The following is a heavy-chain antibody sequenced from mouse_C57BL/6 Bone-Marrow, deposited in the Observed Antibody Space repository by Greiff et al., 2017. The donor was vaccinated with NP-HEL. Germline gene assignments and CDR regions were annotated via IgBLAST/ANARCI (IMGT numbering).Heavy chain of an antibody. CDR2: INPSTGGT. V-gene: IGHV1-42*01. CDR1: GYSFTGYY. CDR3: ARWTYGLFAY. Sequence: VQLQQSGPELVKPGASVKISCKASGYSFTGYYMNWVKQSPEKSLEWIGEINPSTGGTTYNQKFKAKATLTVDKSSSTAYMQLKSLTSEDSAVYYCARWTYGLFAYWGQGTLVTVSA. D-gene: IGHD2-10*02. J-gene: IGHJ3*01.